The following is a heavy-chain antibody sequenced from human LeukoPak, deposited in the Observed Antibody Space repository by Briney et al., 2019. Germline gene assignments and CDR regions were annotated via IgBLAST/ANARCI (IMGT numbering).Heavy chain of an antibody. CDR1: GGSISSYY. D-gene: IGHD6-13*01. CDR3: ARGVWGVAAAGRDYFDY. CDR2: IYTSGST. V-gene: IGHV4-4*07. Sequence: PSETLSLTCTVSGGSISSYYWSRIRQPAGKGLEWIGRIYTSGSTNYNPSLKSRVTISVDKSKNQFSLKLSSVTAADTAVYYCARGVWGVAAAGRDYFDYWGQGTLVTVSS. J-gene: IGHJ4*02.